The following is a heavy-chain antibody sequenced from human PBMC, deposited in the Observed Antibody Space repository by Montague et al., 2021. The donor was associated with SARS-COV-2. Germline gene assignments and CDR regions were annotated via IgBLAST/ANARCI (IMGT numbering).Heavy chain of an antibody. CDR3: ASPTFYYDGSGSVAFDI. V-gene: IGHV4-39*01. CDR2: IDYSGST. Sequence: SETLSLTCTVSGGSISSSSYYWGWIRQPPGMGLEWFGGIDYSGSTYSNLSPKSPVTLSVDTSRNQFSLKLSSVAAADTAVYYCASPTFYYDGSGSVAFDIWGQGTMVTVSS. J-gene: IGHJ3*02. D-gene: IGHD3-22*01. CDR1: GGSISSSSYY.